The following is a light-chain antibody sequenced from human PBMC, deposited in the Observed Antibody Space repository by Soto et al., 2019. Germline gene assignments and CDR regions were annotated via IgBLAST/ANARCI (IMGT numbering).Light chain of an antibody. J-gene: IGKJ5*01. Sequence: EIVMTQSPLSLSVAPGQPASISCKSSQSLLHITGETFLFWYLQKPGQSPQLLIYEVCTRLSGVPDRFSESGSRTDFTLEISRVETDDVGIYYCMQSTQLPPAFGKGTRLE. CDR1: QSLLHITGETF. V-gene: IGKV2D-29*02. CDR3: MQSTQLPPA. CDR2: EVC.